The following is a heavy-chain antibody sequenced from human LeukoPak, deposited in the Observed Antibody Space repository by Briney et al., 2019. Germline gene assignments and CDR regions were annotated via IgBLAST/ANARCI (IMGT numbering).Heavy chain of an antibody. D-gene: IGHD3-9*01. Sequence: GGSLRLSCVASGFTFSSYAMSWVRQAPGKGLEWVSAISGSGGSTYYADSVKGRFTISRDNSKNTLYLQMNSLRAEDTAVYYCAKDSTYYDILTGYSPFDYWGQGTLVTVSS. CDR2: ISGSGGST. V-gene: IGHV3-23*01. CDR3: AKDSTYYDILTGYSPFDY. J-gene: IGHJ4*02. CDR1: GFTFSSYA.